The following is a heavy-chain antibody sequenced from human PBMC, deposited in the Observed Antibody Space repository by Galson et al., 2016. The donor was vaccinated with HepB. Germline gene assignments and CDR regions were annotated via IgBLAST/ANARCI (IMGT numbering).Heavy chain of an antibody. V-gene: IGHV3-23*01. CDR2: ISGDGAP. CDR1: GFTFSSYA. Sequence: SLRLSCAASGFTFSSYAMSWVRQAPGKGLEWVSSISGDGAPYYVDSMKGRFTISRDNSKDTLYLQMNSLRREDTAVYYCSRPRRWPQYYYGLDVWGQGTTVTVSS. J-gene: IGHJ6*02. CDR3: SRPRRWPQYYYGLDV. D-gene: IGHD5-24*01.